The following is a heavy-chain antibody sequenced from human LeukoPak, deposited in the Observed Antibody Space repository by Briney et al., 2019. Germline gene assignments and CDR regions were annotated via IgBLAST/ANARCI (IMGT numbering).Heavy chain of an antibody. V-gene: IGHV4-59*01. CDR2: FYHSGST. J-gene: IGHJ4*02. CDR3: ARGTYYYDSSGPAPLDY. D-gene: IGHD3-22*01. Sequence: SETLSLTCTVSGVSISTYYWGWIRQPPGKGLEWIGSFYHSGSTNYNPSLKSRVTISVDTSKNQFSLKLSSVTAADTAVYYCARGTYYYDSSGPAPLDYWGQGTLVTVSS. CDR1: GVSISTYY.